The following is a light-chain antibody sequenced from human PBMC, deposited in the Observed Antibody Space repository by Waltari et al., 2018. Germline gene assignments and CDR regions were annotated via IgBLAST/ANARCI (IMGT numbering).Light chain of an antibody. V-gene: IGLV4-69*02. CDR3: QTWGTGFVV. Sequence: QLVVTQSPSASASLGASVNLTCTLCSGHSIYAPPWHQQQSAKAPRYLMKVRSDGSHTKADGIPDRFSGTSTGSERYLTLSSLQPEDEADYYCQTWGTGFVVFGGGTKLTVL. CDR2: VRSDGSH. J-gene: IGLJ2*01. CDR1: SGHSIYA.